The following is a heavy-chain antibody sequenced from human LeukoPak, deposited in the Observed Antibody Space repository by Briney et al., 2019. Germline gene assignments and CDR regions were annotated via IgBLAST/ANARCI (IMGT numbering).Heavy chain of an antibody. CDR3: ARRSPYSTGWSSYFDY. CDR1: GDSISSTNYY. D-gene: IGHD6-19*01. J-gene: IGHJ4*02. CDR2: IYYSRST. Sequence: SETLSLTCTVSGDSISSTNYYWGWIRQPPGKGLEWIGSIYYSRSTYYKPSLKSRVTISLDKSRNHFSLKLTSVTAADSAVYYCARRSPYSTGWSSYFDYWGQGALVTVSS. V-gene: IGHV4-39*07.